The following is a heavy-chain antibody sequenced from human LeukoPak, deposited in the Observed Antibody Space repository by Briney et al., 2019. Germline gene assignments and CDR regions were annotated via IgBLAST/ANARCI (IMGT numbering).Heavy chain of an antibody. D-gene: IGHD6-13*01. CDR3: ARDSSSWSELDY. V-gene: IGHV3-21*01. Sequence: PGGSLRLSCAASGFTFSSYSMNWVRQAPGKGLEWVSSISSSSSCIYYADSVKGRFTISRDNAKNSLYLQMNSLRAENTAVYYCARDSSSWSELDYWGQGTLVTVSS. J-gene: IGHJ4*02. CDR1: GFTFSSYS. CDR2: ISSSSSCI.